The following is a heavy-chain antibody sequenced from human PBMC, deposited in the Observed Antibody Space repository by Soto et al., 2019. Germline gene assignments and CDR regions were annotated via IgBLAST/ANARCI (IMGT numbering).Heavy chain of an antibody. CDR3: AREGRGSGWYVDY. V-gene: IGHV4-31*03. CDR1: GGSISSGGYY. J-gene: IGHJ4*02. Sequence: QVPLQESGPGLVKPSQTLSLTCTVSGGSISSGGYYWSWVRQYPGKGLEWIGYIYYTGSTYYNPSLKSRVTISVDTSKNQFSLKLSSVTAADTAVYYCAREGRGSGWYVDYWGQGTLVTVSS. D-gene: IGHD6-19*01. CDR2: IYYTGST.